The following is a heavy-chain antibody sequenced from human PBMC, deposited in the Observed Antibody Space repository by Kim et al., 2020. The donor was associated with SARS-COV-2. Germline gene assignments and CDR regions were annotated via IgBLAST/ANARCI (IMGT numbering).Heavy chain of an antibody. V-gene: IGHV6-1*01. D-gene: IGHD3-10*01. CDR2: TYYRSRWYK. Sequence: SQTLSLTCAISGDSVSSNSAAWNWIRQSPSRGLEWLGRTYYRSRWYKDYAVSVKSRVTINSDTSKNQFSLQLNSVTPEDTAVYYCARDNRAISMWFGELDYWGQGSLVTVSS. CDR3: ARDNRAISMWFGELDY. CDR1: GDSVSSNSAA. J-gene: IGHJ4*02.